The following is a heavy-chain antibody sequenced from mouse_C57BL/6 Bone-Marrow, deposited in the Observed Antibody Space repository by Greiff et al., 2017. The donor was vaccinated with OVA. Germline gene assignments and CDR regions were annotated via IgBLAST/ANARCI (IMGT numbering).Heavy chain of an antibody. D-gene: IGHD2-3*01. CDR2: IYPRSGIT. CDR3: ARCDGYSSFAY. J-gene: IGHJ3*01. V-gene: IGHV1-81*01. Sequence: QVQLQQSGAELARPGASVKLSCKASGYTFTSYGISWVKQSTGQGLEWIGEIYPRSGITYYNEKLKGKATLTADKSSSQAYMEVRSLTSEDAAVYFCARCDGYSSFAYWGQGTLVTVSA. CDR1: GYTFTSYG.